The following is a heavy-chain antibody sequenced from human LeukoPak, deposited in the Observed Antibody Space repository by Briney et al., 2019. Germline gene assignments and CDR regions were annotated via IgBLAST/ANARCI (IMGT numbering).Heavy chain of an antibody. CDR2: KKQDGSEK. V-gene: IGHV3-7*01. J-gene: IGHJ6*03. Sequence: GGSLRHSCAASGFNLRSYWMSWVRQAPGKGLEWVANKKQDGSEKYYVDSVKGRFTISRDNPKNSLYLQMNSLRAEDAAVYYCARANKNYYYYMDVWGKGTTVTVSS. CDR3: ARANKNYYYYMDV. CDR1: GFNLRSYW.